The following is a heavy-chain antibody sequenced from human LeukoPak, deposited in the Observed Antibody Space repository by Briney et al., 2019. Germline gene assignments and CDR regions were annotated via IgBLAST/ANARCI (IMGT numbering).Heavy chain of an antibody. CDR2: IRYNGIDQ. CDR1: GFTFTSFG. D-gene: IGHD1-26*01. Sequence: GGSLKLSCTASGFTFTSFGIHWVRQAPGKGLEWVAFIRYNGIDQYYADSVKGRFTISRDNAKNSLYLQMNSLRAEDTAVYYCARFSLVVGAMGYYFDYWGQGTLVTVSS. J-gene: IGHJ4*02. V-gene: IGHV3-30*02. CDR3: ARFSLVVGAMGYYFDY.